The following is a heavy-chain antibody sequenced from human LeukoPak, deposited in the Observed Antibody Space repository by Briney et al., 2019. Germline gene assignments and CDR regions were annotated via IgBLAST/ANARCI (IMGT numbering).Heavy chain of an antibody. Sequence: SVKVSCKASGGTFGSYVISWVRQAPGQGLEWMGGIIPIFGTAHYAQKFQGRLTITADESTSTVYMEMSSLRSEETAMYYCAKEGDTALVTGYFDLWGRGTLVTVSA. D-gene: IGHD5-18*01. J-gene: IGHJ2*01. V-gene: IGHV1-69*01. CDR1: GGTFGSYV. CDR2: IIPIFGTA. CDR3: AKEGDTALVTGYFDL.